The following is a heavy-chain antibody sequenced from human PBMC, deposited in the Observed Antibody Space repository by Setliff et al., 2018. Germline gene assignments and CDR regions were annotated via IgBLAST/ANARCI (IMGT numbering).Heavy chain of an antibody. CDR2: FSESGST. Sequence: PSETLSLTCTVSGGSISSSSYYWGWIRQPPGKGLECIGSFSESGSTYYSPSLKSRVTISVDTSKNQFSLKLSSVTAADTAVYYCARNDRPWRYYFDYWGQGTLVTVSS. V-gene: IGHV4-39*07. CDR3: ARNDRPWRYYFDY. J-gene: IGHJ4*02. CDR1: GGSISSSSYY. D-gene: IGHD3-9*01.